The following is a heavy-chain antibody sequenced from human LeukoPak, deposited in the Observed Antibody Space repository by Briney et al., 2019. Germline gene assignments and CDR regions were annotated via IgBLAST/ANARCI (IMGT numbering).Heavy chain of an antibody. J-gene: IGHJ4*02. V-gene: IGHV4-59*11. Sequence: SETLSLTCTVSGGSISSHYWSWIRQPPGKGLEWVGYMYYNGSMNYNPSLKSRGTISADTSKNQFSLKLSSVTAADTAVYYCASRYGSGSYGFDYWGQGTLVTVSS. CDR3: ASRYGSGSYGFDY. CDR1: GGSISSHY. CDR2: MYYNGSM. D-gene: IGHD3-10*01.